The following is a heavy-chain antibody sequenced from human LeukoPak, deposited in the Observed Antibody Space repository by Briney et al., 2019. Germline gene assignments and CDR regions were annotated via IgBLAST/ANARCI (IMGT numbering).Heavy chain of an antibody. CDR2: IYYSGST. CDR3: ARAYYGSGSYTFDY. J-gene: IGHJ4*02. Sequence: SETLSLTCTVSGGSISSGDYYWSWIRQPPGKGLEWIGYIYYSGSTYYNPSLKSRVTISVDTSKNQFSLKLSSVTAADTAVYYCARAYYGSGSYTFDYWGQGTLVTVSS. CDR1: GGSISSGDYY. V-gene: IGHV4-30-4*01. D-gene: IGHD3-10*01.